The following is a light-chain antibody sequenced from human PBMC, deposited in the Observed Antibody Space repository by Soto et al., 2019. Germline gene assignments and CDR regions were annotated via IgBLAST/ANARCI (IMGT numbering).Light chain of an antibody. V-gene: IGKV1-5*03. CDR3: QQYNSFSLT. CDR2: KAS. CDR1: QSISSW. Sequence: DIQMTQSPSTLSASVGDRVTITCRASQSISSWLAWYQQKPGKAPKLLVYKASSLESGVPSRFGGSGSGTEFTLTISSLQPDDFATYYCQQYNSFSLTCGGGTKVEIK. J-gene: IGKJ4*01.